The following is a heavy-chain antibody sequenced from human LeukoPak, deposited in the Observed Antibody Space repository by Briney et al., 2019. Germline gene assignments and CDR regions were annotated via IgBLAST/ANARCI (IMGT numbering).Heavy chain of an antibody. CDR2: IIPIFGTA. D-gene: IGHD6-19*01. V-gene: IGHV1-69*05. J-gene: IGHJ4*02. CDR1: GGTFSSYA. CDR3: ATGGSLAAAPHRYYFDY. Sequence: SVKVSCTASGGTFSSYAISWVRQAPGQGLEWMGGIIPIFGTATYAQKFQGRVTMTRDTSTSTVYMELSSLRSEDTAVFYCATGGSLAAAPHRYYFDYWGLGTPVTVSS.